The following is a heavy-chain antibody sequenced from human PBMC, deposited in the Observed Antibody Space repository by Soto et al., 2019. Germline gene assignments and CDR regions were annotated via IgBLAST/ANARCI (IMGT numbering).Heavy chain of an antibody. CDR2: ISGSGGST. D-gene: IGHD3-10*01. Sequence: PGGSLRLSCAASGFTFSSYAMSWVRQAPGKGLEWVSAISGSGGSTYYADSVKGRFTISRDNSKNTLYLQMNSLRAEDTAVYYCARIGMVRGVISYYYYGMDVWGQGTTVTVSS. V-gene: IGHV3-23*01. J-gene: IGHJ6*02. CDR1: GFTFSSYA. CDR3: ARIGMVRGVISYYYYGMDV.